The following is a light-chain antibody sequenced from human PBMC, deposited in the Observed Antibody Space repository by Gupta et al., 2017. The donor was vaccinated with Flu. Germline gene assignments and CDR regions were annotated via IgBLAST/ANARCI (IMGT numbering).Light chain of an antibody. CDR3: QQRGTWPPYT. CDR2: DAS. CDR1: QTVSKF. J-gene: IGKJ2*01. Sequence: EIVLTQSPATLSLSPGESATLSCRASQTVSKFLAWYQQKPGQIPRLLLFDASKTATGIPARFSGSGSGTEFTLTISSIEPEDFAVYYCQQRGTWPPYTFGQGTNLEIK. V-gene: IGKV3-11*01.